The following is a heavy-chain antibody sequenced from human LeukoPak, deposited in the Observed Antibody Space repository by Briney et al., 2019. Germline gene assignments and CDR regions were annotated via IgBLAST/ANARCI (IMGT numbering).Heavy chain of an antibody. V-gene: IGHV4-38-2*01. CDR3: ARAGFDI. CDR2: SFYSGTT. Sequence: SETLSLTCAVSGYSISSGNYWGWIRQPPGKGLEWIGSSFYSGTTYYNPSLKSRVTISMDTSKNQVSLNLRSVTAADTAVYYCARAGFDIWGQGTMVTVSS. J-gene: IGHJ3*02. CDR1: GYSISSGNY.